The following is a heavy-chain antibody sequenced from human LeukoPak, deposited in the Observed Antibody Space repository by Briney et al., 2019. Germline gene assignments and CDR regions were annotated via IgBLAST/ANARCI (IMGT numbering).Heavy chain of an antibody. CDR3: ARDDKKEGGYYSGY. V-gene: IGHV1-69*05. CDR1: GGTFSSYA. CDR2: IIPIFGTA. J-gene: IGHJ4*02. Sequence: ASVKVSCKASGGTFSSYAISWVRQAPGQGLEWLGGIIPIFGTANYAQKFQGRVTITTDESTSTAYMELSSLRSEDTAVYYCARDDKKEGGYYSGYWGQGTLVTVSS. D-gene: IGHD3-22*01.